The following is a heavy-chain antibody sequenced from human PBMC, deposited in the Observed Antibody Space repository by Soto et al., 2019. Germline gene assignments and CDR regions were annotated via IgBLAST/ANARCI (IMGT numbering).Heavy chain of an antibody. V-gene: IGHV3-11*01. J-gene: IGHJ3*02. CDR1: GFTFSDYY. CDR3: ARNGDYYESSGYFLRGAFDI. Sequence: GSLRLSCVASGFTFSDYYMSWIRQAPGKGLEWVSYISSSDSVIDYADSVKGRFTISRDNAKNTLYLQMNSLRAEDTAVYYCARNGDYYESSGYFLRGAFDIWGRGT. CDR2: ISSSDSVI. D-gene: IGHD3-22*01.